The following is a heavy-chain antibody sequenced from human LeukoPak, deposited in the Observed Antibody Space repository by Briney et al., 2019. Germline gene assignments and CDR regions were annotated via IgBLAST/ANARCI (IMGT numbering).Heavy chain of an antibody. CDR3: ARGGTTFPDGFYYMDV. CDR1: GGSISSSSYY. V-gene: IGHV4-39*01. J-gene: IGHJ6*03. CDR2: IYYSGST. D-gene: IGHD1-7*01. Sequence: SETLSLTCTVSGGSISSSSYYWGWIRQPPGKGLEWIGSIYYSGSTYYSPSLKSRVTISVDTSKNQFSLKLSSVTAADTAVYYCARGGTTFPDGFYYMDVWGKGTTVTVSS.